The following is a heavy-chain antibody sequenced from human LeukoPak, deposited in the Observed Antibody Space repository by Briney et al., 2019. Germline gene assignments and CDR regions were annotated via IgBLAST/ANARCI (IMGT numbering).Heavy chain of an antibody. CDR3: ATGHGIVGATRAFDI. D-gene: IGHD1-26*01. Sequence: PSETLSLTCTVSGGSISSSYYYWGWIRQPPGKGLEWIGSIYSSGSTYYNPSLKSRVTISVDTSKNQFSLKLSSVTAADTAVYYCATGHGIVGATRAFDIWGQGTMVTVSS. V-gene: IGHV4-39*07. CDR2: IYSSGST. J-gene: IGHJ3*02. CDR1: GGSISSSYYY.